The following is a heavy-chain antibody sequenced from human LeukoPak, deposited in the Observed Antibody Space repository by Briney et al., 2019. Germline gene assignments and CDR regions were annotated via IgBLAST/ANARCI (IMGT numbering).Heavy chain of an antibody. V-gene: IGHV4-34*01. D-gene: IGHD1-20*01. J-gene: IGHJ4*02. CDR1: GGSLSGYY. CDR3: ARESATNWNYVGY. Sequence: PSETLSLTCAVSGGSLSGYYWSWIRQSPGKGLEWIGEVNHRGSAHYNPSLKSRVTISVDTSKNQFSLKLSSVTAADTAVYYCARESATNWNYVGYWGQGTLVTVSS. CDR2: VNHRGSA.